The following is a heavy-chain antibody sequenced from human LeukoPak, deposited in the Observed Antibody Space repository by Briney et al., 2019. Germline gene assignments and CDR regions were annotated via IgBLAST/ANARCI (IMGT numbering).Heavy chain of an antibody. CDR1: GFTFSSYA. Sequence: GGSLRLSCAASGFTFSSYAMIWVRQAPGKGLEWVSGISGSGGSTFYADSVKGRFTTSRDNSKNTLYLLINSLRAEDTAVYYCAKDGTTVVRGLFDKWGPGTMVTVSS. V-gene: IGHV3-23*01. CDR3: AKDGTTVVRGLFDK. CDR2: ISGSGGST. D-gene: IGHD4-23*01. J-gene: IGHJ3*02.